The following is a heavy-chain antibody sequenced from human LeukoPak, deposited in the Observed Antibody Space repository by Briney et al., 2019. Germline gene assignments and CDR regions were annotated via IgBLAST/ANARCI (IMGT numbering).Heavy chain of an antibody. CDR1: GGTFSSYA. CDR3: ARDRFPYYDILTGYYNFDY. Sequence: GASVKVSCKASGGTFSSYAISWVRQAPGQGLEWMGGIIPIFGTANYAQKFQGRVTITADKSTSTAYMELSSLRSEVTAVYYCARDRFPYYDILTGYYNFDYWGQGTLVTVSS. V-gene: IGHV1-69*06. CDR2: IIPIFGTA. D-gene: IGHD3-9*01. J-gene: IGHJ4*02.